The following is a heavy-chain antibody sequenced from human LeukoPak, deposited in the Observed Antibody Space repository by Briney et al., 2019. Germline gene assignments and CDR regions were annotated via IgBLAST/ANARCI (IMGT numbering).Heavy chain of an antibody. Sequence: EPSETLSLTCAVYGGSLSGYYWSWIRQPPGKGLGWIEEINHSESTNDNPYLKSRVTISVDTAKNQFSLKLSAVTAADTAVYCCARKGSSWYNWFDPWGQGTLVTVSS. CDR2: INHSEST. CDR3: ARKGSSWYNWFDP. D-gene: IGHD6-13*01. CDR1: GGSLSGYY. V-gene: IGHV4-34*01. J-gene: IGHJ5*02.